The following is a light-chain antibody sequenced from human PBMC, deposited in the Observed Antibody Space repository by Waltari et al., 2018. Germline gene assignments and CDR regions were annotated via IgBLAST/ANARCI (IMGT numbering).Light chain of an antibody. CDR3: YSYASSTTVI. Sequence: QSALTQPASVSGSPGQSITISCTGTSSDVGNYNLVSWYQQHPGKAPKLMIYEVNKRPSGVSNRFSGSKSGNTASLTISGLQAEDEADYYCYSYASSTTVIFGGGTKLTVL. CDR1: SSDVGNYNL. J-gene: IGLJ2*01. CDR2: EVN. V-gene: IGLV2-23*02.